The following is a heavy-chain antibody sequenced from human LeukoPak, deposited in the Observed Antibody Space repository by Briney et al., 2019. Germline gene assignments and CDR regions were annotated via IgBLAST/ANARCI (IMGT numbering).Heavy chain of an antibody. J-gene: IGHJ6*03. CDR2: INHSGST. V-gene: IGHV4-34*01. Sequence: SXTLSLTCAVYGGSFSGYYWSWIRQPPGKGLEWIGEINHSGSTNYNPSLKRRVTTSVVTSKNQFSLKLSSVTAADTAVYYCARASRGTFGYMDVWGKGTTVTVSS. D-gene: IGHD2-2*01. CDR1: GGSFSGYY. CDR3: ARASRGTFGYMDV.